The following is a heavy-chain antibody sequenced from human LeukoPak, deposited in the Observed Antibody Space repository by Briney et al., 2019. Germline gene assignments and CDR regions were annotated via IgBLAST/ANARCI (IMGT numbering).Heavy chain of an antibody. V-gene: IGHV3-7*01. Sequence: GGSLRLSCAASGFTFSSYDMIWVRQAPGKGLEWVANIKQDGSEKYYVDSVKGRFTISRDNAKNSLYLQMNSLRAEDTAVYYCARERGPYYYDSSGPDAFDIWGQGTMVTVSS. D-gene: IGHD3-22*01. CDR1: GFTFSSYD. CDR2: IKQDGSEK. CDR3: ARERGPYYYDSSGPDAFDI. J-gene: IGHJ3*02.